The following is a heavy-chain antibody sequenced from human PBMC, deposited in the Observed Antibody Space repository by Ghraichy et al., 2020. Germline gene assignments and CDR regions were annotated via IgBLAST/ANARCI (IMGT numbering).Heavy chain of an antibody. V-gene: IGHV3-33*01. CDR1: GFTFSSYG. D-gene: IGHD3-10*01. Sequence: GGSLRLSCAASGFTFSSYGMHWVRQAPGKGLEWVAVIWYDGSNKYYADSVKGRFTISRDNSKNTLYLQMNSLRAEDTAVYYCARALDAHRYYYGSGSYYNGGDYWGQGTLVTVSS. CDR2: IWYDGSNK. CDR3: ARALDAHRYYYGSGSYYNGGDY. J-gene: IGHJ4*02.